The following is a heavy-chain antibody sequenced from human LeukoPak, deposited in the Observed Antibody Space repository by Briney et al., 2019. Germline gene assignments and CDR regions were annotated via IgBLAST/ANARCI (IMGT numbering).Heavy chain of an antibody. Sequence: PGGSLRLSCAASGFTFSDHYMDWVRQAPEKGPEWIGRIRNKANSYTTEYAASVKGRVTISRDVSKNSLYLQMNSLKTEDRAVYYCARPINYYYFYMDVWGKGTTVTV. V-gene: IGHV3-72*01. CDR2: IRNKANSYTT. CDR1: GFTFSDHY. CDR3: ARPINYYYFYMDV. J-gene: IGHJ6*03.